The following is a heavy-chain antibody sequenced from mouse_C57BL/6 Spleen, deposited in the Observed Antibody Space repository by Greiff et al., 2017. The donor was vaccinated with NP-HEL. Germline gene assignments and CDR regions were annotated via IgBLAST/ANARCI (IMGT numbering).Heavy chain of an antibody. CDR2: INPNNGGT. Sequence: EVQLQQSGPELVKPGASVKISCKASGYTFTDYYMDWVKQSPGKSLEWIGDINPNNGGTIYNQKFKGKATLTVDKSSSTAYMELRSLTSEDTAVYYCARGGRRRRAYYYDMGGWGQGTSVTVST. D-gene: IGHD2-12*01. CDR3: ARGGRRRRAYYYDMGG. V-gene: IGHV1-18*01. CDR1: GYTFTDYY. J-gene: IGHJ4*01.